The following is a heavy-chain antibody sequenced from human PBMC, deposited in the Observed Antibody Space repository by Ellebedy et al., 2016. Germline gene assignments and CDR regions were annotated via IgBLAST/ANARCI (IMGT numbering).Heavy chain of an antibody. Sequence: GGSLRLSXAVSGFTLSDYYMSWIRQPPGKGLEWAASISDGGTTVYYTDSVKGRFTISRDNARDSLYLHMKSLRAEDTAVYYCARSMDTAMVTDYWGQGTLVTVSS. CDR3: ARSMDTAMVTDY. D-gene: IGHD5-18*01. J-gene: IGHJ4*02. CDR2: ISDGGTTV. CDR1: GFTLSDYY. V-gene: IGHV3-11*01.